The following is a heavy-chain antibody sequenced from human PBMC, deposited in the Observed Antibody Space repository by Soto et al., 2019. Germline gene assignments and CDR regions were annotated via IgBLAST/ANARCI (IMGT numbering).Heavy chain of an antibody. J-gene: IGHJ6*02. CDR2: ITSSTTI. V-gene: IGHV3-48*02. Sequence: LVESGGGLVQPGGSLRLSCEASGLTFSTYGFNWVRQAPGKGLEWVSYITSSTTIYYSDAVRGRFTTSRDNAKRSLYLQMNSRRDEGAAVYYCARQRNGAGDVWGRGTTVTVSS. CDR3: ARQRNGAGDV. D-gene: IGHD1-1*01. CDR1: GLTFSTYG.